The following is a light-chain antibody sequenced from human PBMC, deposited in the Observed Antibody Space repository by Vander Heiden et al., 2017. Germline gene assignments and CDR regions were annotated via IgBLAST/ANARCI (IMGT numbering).Light chain of an antibody. CDR2: TAS. Sequence: AIRMTQSPSSLSASTGDRVTITCRASQDISNYLAWYQQKAGKAPKLLISTASTLESGVPSRFSGSGSGTEFTLSISCLQSEDIATYYCQQYDSFPLTFGHGTKVDIK. J-gene: IGKJ3*01. CDR1: QDISNY. V-gene: IGKV1-8*01. CDR3: QQYDSFPLT.